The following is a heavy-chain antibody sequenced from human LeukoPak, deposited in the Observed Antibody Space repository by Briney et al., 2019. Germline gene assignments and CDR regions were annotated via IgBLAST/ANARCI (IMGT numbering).Heavy chain of an antibody. J-gene: IGHJ4*02. CDR2: ISGSGGYT. V-gene: IGHV3-23*01. CDR1: GFTFSSYA. D-gene: IGHD3-3*01. Sequence: GGSLRLSCAASGFTFSSYAMSWVRQAPGKGLEWVSAISGSGGYTYYADSVKGRFTISRDNSKNTLYLQMNSLRAEDTAVYYCAKALHDDFWSGSPVGYWGQGTLVTVSS. CDR3: AKALHDDFWSGSPVGY.